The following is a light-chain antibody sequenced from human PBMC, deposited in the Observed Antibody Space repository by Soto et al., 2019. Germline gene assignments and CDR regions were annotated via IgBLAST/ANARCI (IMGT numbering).Light chain of an antibody. J-gene: IGKJ5*01. CDR3: QQRVT. V-gene: IGKV3-11*01. CDR1: QSVSSY. Sequence: EIVLTQSPATLSLSPGERATLSCRASQSVSSYLTWYQQKPGQAPRLLIYDASNRATCIPARFSGSGSGTDVTLAISSLEPEDFAVYYCQQRVTFGQGTRLEIK. CDR2: DAS.